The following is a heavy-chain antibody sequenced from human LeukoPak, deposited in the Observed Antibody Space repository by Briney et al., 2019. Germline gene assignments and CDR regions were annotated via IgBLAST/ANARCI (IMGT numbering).Heavy chain of an antibody. Sequence: GGSLRLSCAASGFTFSSYAMHWVRQAPGKGLEWVAAISYDGSNKYYADSVKGRFTISRDNSKNTLYLQMNSLRAEDTAVYYCARGISNVAAGTGLDYWGQGTLVTVSS. J-gene: IGHJ4*02. CDR1: GFTFSSYA. CDR2: ISYDGSNK. D-gene: IGHD6-13*01. V-gene: IGHV3-30*04. CDR3: ARGISNVAAGTGLDY.